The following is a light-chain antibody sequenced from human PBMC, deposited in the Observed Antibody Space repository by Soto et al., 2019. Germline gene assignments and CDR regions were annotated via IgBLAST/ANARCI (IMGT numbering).Light chain of an antibody. CDR1: SSDVGSYNL. Sequence: QSALTQPASVSGSPGQSITISCTGTSSDVGSYNLVSWYQQHPGKAPKLMIYEGSKRPSGVSNRFSGSKSGNTASLTISGLQAEDEAHYYCCSYAGSRVFGGGTKLTVL. V-gene: IGLV2-23*01. CDR3: CSYAGSRV. CDR2: EGS. J-gene: IGLJ3*02.